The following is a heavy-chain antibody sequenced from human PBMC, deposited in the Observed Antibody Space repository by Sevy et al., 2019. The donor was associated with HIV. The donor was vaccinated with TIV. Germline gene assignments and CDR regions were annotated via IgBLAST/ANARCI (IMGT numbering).Heavy chain of an antibody. CDR1: GYTVSKYA. CDR3: ARDDAWFDT. J-gene: IGHJ5*02. Sequence: ASVKVSCKASGYTVSKYAISWVRQAPGQGLEWMGWISAYNGNTDYAQKFQGRVTMTTDTSTSTAYMELRSLRSDDTAVYYCARDDAWFDTWGQGTLVTVSS. V-gene: IGHV1-18*01. CDR2: ISAYNGNT.